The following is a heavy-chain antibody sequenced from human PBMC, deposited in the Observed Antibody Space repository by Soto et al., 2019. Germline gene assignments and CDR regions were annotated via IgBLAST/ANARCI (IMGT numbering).Heavy chain of an antibody. J-gene: IGHJ6*02. CDR2: ISYDGSNK. CDR1: GFSFSSYA. Sequence: QVQVVESGGGVVQPGRSLRLSCAASGFSFSSYAMHWARQAPGKGLEWVAVISYDGSNKYYEDSVKGRFTISRDSSKNTVYLQMNSLRGEDTGVYYCARAPPRGIAAPGTWGSGMDVWGQGTTVTVSS. V-gene: IGHV3-30-3*01. D-gene: IGHD6-13*01. CDR3: ARAPPRGIAAPGTWGSGMDV.